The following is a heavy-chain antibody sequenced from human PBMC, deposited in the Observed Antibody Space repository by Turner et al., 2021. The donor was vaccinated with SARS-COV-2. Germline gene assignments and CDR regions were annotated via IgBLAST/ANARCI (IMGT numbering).Heavy chain of an antibody. J-gene: IGHJ4*02. V-gene: IGHV4-59*01. Sequence: QVQLQESGPGLVKPSETLSLTCTVSVDSINSYYWNWIRQSPGKGLEWIGYISYSGIPNYNPSLRSRIAISLDKSKKQLSQRLSSVTAADTAVDFCARDSSGTFPRGLFDSWGQGALVTVSS. D-gene: IGHD3-10*01. CDR3: ARDSSGTFPRGLFDS. CDR1: VDSINSYY. CDR2: ISYSGIP.